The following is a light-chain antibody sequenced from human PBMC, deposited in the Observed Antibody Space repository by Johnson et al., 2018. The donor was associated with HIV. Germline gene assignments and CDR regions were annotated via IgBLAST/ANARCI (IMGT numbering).Light chain of an antibody. J-gene: IGLJ1*01. CDR1: SANIGDNS. V-gene: IGLV1-51*02. CDR3: GTWDSSLSAYNYV. CDR2: EDN. Sequence: HSVLTQPPSVSAAPGQKVTISCSGSSANIGDNSVSWYQQLPGTAPKLLIYEDNKRPSGIPDRFSGSKSGTSATLGITGLQTGDEADYYCGTWDSSLSAYNYVFGTGTKVTVL.